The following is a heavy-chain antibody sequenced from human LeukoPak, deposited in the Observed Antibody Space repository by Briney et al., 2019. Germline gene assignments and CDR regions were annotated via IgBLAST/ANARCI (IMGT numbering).Heavy chain of an antibody. J-gene: IGHJ4*02. Sequence: GGSLRLSCAASGFTFSSYGMSWVRQAPGKGLEWVSGISGSDGSTYYADSVKGRFSISRDDSKNTLYLQMNSLRAEDTAAYYCAKGYYFDILSGYSSLDSWGQGTLVTVSS. V-gene: IGHV3-23*01. CDR2: ISGSDGST. CDR1: GFTFSSYG. D-gene: IGHD3-9*01. CDR3: AKGYYFDILSGYSSLDS.